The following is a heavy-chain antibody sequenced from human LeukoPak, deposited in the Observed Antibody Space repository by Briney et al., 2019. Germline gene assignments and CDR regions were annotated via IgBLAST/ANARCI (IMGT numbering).Heavy chain of an antibody. CDR1: GFTFSDSP. J-gene: IGHJ4*02. Sequence: GGSLKLSCVASGFTFSDSPIHWVRLAPGKGLEWVAHIRGKRDNYATAYAASVKDRFAISRDNSENTAFLQMNSLKTDDTAVYFYARQTVSCHDYWGRGTLVTVSS. D-gene: IGHD2-2*01. CDR3: ARQTVSCHDY. CDR2: IRGKRDNYAT. V-gene: IGHV3-73*01.